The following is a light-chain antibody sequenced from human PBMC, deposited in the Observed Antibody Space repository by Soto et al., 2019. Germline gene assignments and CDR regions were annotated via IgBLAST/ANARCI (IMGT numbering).Light chain of an antibody. J-gene: IGKJ5*01. Sequence: VMNQSPLSLPVTLGQPASISCRSIQSVSSNYLAWYQQKPGQSPRLLIYGASTRATGIPARFSGSGSGTEFTLTISSLHSEDFAVYYCQQYNNWPPITFGQGTRLEIK. CDR2: GAS. CDR3: QQYNNWPPIT. V-gene: IGKV3-15*01. CDR1: QSVSSN.